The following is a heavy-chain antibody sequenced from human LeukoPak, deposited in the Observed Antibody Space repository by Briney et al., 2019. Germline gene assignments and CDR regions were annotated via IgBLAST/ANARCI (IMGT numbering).Heavy chain of an antibody. Sequence: GGSLRLSCAASGFTFSSYSMSWVRQAPGKGLEWVSAISGSGGSTYYADSVKGRFTISRDNSKNTLYLQMNSLRAEDTAVYYCAKDFQFTPPLLGFDYWGQGTLVTVSS. J-gene: IGHJ4*02. CDR3: AKDFQFTPPLLGFDY. CDR1: GFTFSSYS. D-gene: IGHD3-16*01. V-gene: IGHV3-23*01. CDR2: ISGSGGST.